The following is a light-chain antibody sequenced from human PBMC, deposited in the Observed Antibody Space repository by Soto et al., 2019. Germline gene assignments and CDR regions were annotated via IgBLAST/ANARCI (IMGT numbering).Light chain of an antibody. CDR2: SAS. CDR1: QSVINN. Sequence: ILMTQSPATLSVSPGERATLSCRASQSVINNLAWYQHKPGQAPRLLVYSASTRATGIPARFSGSGSGTEFALTISSLQSEDFALYYCQQYHNWPRTFGQGTKVDIK. CDR3: QQYHNWPRT. J-gene: IGKJ1*01. V-gene: IGKV3-15*01.